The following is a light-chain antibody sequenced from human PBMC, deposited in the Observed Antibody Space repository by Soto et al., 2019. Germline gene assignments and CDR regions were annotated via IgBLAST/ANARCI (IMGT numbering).Light chain of an antibody. Sequence: QSVLTQPPSVSGAPGQRVTISCTGSSSNIGAGYDVHWYQQLPGTAPKLLIYGNSNRPSGVPDRFSGSKSGTSASLAITGLQAEDEADYYYQSYDSSRHVVFGGGTKVTVL. J-gene: IGLJ2*01. V-gene: IGLV1-40*01. CDR1: SSNIGAGYD. CDR2: GNS. CDR3: QSYDSSRHVV.